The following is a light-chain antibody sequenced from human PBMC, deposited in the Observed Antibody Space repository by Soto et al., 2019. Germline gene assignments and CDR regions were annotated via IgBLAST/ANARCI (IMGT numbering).Light chain of an antibody. J-gene: IGKJ1*01. V-gene: IGKV1-5*03. CDR1: QSISSW. Sequence: DIQMTQSPSTLSASVGDRVTITCRASQSISSWLAWYQQKPGKAPKLLIYKASSLESGVPSRFRGSGSGKEFTLTISSLQPDDFATYYRQQYNSYPWTFGQGTKVEIK. CDR3: QQYNSYPWT. CDR2: KAS.